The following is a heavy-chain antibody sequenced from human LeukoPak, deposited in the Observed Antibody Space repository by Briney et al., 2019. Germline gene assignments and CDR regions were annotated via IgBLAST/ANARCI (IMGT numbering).Heavy chain of an antibody. CDR2: IYPGDSDT. V-gene: IGHV5-51*01. CDR3: ARRGYCSSTSCPKSAAYYYYGMDV. J-gene: IGHJ6*02. D-gene: IGHD2-2*01. CDR1: GYSFTSYW. Sequence: GESLKISCKGSGYSFTSYWIGWVRQMPGKGLEWMGIIYPGDSDTRYSPSFQGQVTISADKSISTAYLQWSSLKASDTAMYYCARRGYCSSTSCPKSAAYYYYGMDVWGQGTRSPSP.